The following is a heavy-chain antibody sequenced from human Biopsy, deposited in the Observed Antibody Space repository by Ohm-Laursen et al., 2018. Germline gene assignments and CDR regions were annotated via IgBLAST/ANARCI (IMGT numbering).Heavy chain of an antibody. V-gene: IGHV4-59*01. Sequence: GTLSLTWTVSGGSIGSFFWSWIRQPPGKGLEWIGYIYYSGSTNYNPSLRSRVTISVDRSKNQFSLELSSVTAADTAVYYCARVGARAPSIDYFDYWGQGALVTVSS. CDR2: IYYSGST. J-gene: IGHJ4*02. CDR1: GGSIGSFF. D-gene: IGHD3-3*01. CDR3: ARVGARAPSIDYFDY.